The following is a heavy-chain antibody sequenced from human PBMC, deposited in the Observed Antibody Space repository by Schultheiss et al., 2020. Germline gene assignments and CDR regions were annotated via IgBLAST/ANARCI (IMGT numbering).Heavy chain of an antibody. V-gene: IGHV1-3*01. CDR2: INAGTGDT. CDR3: ARGRNGVPVPYFDY. Sequence: ASVKVSCKASGYSFTSYGIHWVRQAPGQSLEWMGWINAGTGDTQYSQKFQGRVTITRDTSATTDYMELSSLRSEDTAVYYCARGRNGVPVPYFDYWGQGTLVTVSS. D-gene: IGHD1-1*01. J-gene: IGHJ4*02. CDR1: GYSFTSYG.